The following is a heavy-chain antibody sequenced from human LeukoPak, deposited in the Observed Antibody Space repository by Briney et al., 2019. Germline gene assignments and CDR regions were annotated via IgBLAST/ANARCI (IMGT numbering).Heavy chain of an antibody. CDR3: ARDESRRDDSGGCHL. Sequence: SETLSLTCTVSGASINSYYWSWIRQSAGKGLEWIGLIHVSGSTNYNPSLKSRVAISVDDSKNQFSLKVRSVTAADTAIYYCARDESRRDDSGGCHLWGQGAHVTVSS. J-gene: IGHJ5*02. V-gene: IGHV4-4*07. CDR1: GASINSYY. D-gene: IGHD3-22*01. CDR2: IHVSGST.